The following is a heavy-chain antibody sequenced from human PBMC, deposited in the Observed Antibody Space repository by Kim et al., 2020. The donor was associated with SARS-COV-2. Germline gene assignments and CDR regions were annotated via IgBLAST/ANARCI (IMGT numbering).Heavy chain of an antibody. CDR1: GYTFTSYG. J-gene: IGHJ6*02. CDR2: ISAYNGNT. V-gene: IGHV1-18*04. D-gene: IGHD5-18*01. Sequence: ASVKVSCKASGYTFTSYGISWVRQAPGQGLEWMGWISAYNGNTNYAQKLQGRVTMTTDTSTSTAYMELRSLRSDDTAVYYCARDPGSDTAMVQPYGMDVWGQGTTVTVSS. CDR3: ARDPGSDTAMVQPYGMDV.